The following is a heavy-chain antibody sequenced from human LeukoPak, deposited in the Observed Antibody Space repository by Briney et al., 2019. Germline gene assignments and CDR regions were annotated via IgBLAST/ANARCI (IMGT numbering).Heavy chain of an antibody. CDR2: INAGNGNT. CDR3: ARALNSYGYSPFDS. V-gene: IGHV1-3*01. D-gene: IGHD5-18*01. CDR1: GYTFTSYA. Sequence: EASVKVSCKASGYTFTSYAMHWVRQAPGQRLEWMGWINAGNGNTKYSQKFQGRVTITRDTSASTAYMELRSLRSDDTAVYYCARALNSYGYSPFDSWGQGTLVTVSS. J-gene: IGHJ4*02.